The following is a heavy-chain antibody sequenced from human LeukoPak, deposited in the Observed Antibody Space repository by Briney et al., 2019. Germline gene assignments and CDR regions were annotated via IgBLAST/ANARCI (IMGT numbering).Heavy chain of an antibody. CDR3: VRYCNGGSCYRAAFDV. CDR1: GFTFSDYG. CDR2: IWYDGGKK. J-gene: IGHJ3*01. Sequence: QTGGSLRLSCAASGFTFSDYGMYWVRQAPGKGLEWVALIWYDGGKKYYTDSVRGRFTISRDNSKNTPYLQMDSLRAEDTAVYYCVRYCNGGSCYRAAFDVWGPGTMVTVSS. V-gene: IGHV3-33*01. D-gene: IGHD2-15*01.